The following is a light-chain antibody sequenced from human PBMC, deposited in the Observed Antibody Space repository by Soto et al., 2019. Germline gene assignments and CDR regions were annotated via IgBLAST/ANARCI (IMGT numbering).Light chain of an antibody. CDR1: EGVGSN. V-gene: IGKV3-15*01. CDR3: QQYENWPRT. J-gene: IGKJ1*01. CDR2: GAS. Sequence: EIVMTQSPPTLSVSPGERVTLSCRASEGVGSNLAWYNQKPGQAPRIVVFGASTRAAGVPPRFSGCGSGSEFTLTIDSMQSEDSGVYYCQQYENWPRTFGQGTKVELK.